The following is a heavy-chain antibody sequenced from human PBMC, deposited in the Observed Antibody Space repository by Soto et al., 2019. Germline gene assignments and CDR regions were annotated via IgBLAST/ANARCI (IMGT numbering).Heavy chain of an antibody. J-gene: IGHJ4*02. Sequence: PSETLSLTCAVHGGSFSGYYWSWIHQPPGKGLEWIGEINHSGSTNYNPSLKSRVTISVDTSKNQFSLKLSSVTAADTAVYYCARPNPAGATGEYYFDYWGQGTLVTVSS. CDR1: GGSFSGYY. D-gene: IGHD1-26*01. CDR3: ARPNPAGATGEYYFDY. V-gene: IGHV4-34*01. CDR2: INHSGST.